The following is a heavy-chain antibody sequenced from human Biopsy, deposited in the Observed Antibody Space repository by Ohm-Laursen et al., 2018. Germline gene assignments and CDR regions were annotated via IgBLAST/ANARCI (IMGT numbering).Heavy chain of an antibody. J-gene: IGHJ4*02. CDR3: ARGRLRAVARFDY. V-gene: IGHV4-34*01. CDR2: INHSGST. CDR1: GGSFSGYY. D-gene: IGHD6-19*01. Sequence: SETLSLTCAVYGGSFSGYYWCWIRQPPGQGLGWVGEINHSGSTNYNPSLKHRVTISVDMSKNQFPLKLSSVTAADTAVYYCARGRLRAVARFDYWGQGTLVTVSS.